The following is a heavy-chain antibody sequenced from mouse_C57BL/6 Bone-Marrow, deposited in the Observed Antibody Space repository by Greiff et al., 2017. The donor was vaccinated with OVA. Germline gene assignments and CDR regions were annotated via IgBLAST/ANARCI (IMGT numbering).Heavy chain of an antibody. Sequence: EVHLVESGGGLVQPGGSLKLSCAASGFTFSDYYMYWVRQTPEKRLEWVAYISNGGGSTYYPDTVKGRFTISRDNAKNTLYLQMSRLKSEDTAMYYCARPHSNYAMDYWGQGTSVTVSS. J-gene: IGHJ4*01. V-gene: IGHV5-12*01. CDR2: ISNGGGST. CDR1: GFTFSDYY. CDR3: ARPHSNYAMDY. D-gene: IGHD2-5*01.